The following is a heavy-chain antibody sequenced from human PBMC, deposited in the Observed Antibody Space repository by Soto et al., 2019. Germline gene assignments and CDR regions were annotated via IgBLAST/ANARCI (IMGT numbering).Heavy chain of an antibody. V-gene: IGHV3-48*01. CDR1: RFTFSSYS. CDR2: ISSSSSTK. D-gene: IGHD2-15*01. J-gene: IGHJ4*02. Sequence: EVQVVESGGGLVQPGGSLRLSCAASRFTFSSYSVKWVRQAPGKGLEWVSYISSSSSTKFYADSVKGRFTISRDNARNSLYLQLNSLRAEDTAVYYCARDIDGGGQGTLVTVSS. CDR3: ARDIDG.